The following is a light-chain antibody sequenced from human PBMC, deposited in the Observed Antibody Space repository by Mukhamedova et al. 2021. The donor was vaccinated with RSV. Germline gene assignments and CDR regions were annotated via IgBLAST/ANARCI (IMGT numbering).Light chain of an antibody. CDR3: QQYNTSPWT. Sequence: WYQRRVHGEAPNLLIYKASTLGNGVPSRFSGSGSGTEFALTINGLQAEDSAPYYCQQYNTSPWTFGQGTKVEI. J-gene: IGKJ1*01. CDR2: KAS. V-gene: IGKV1-5*03.